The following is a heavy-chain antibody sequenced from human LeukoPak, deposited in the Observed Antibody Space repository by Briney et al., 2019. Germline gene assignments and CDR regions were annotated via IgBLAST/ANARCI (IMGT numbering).Heavy chain of an antibody. V-gene: IGHV3-33*01. CDR2: IWYDGSNI. Sequence: SGRSLRLSCAASGFTFSTYGMHWVRQAPGKGLEWVAVIWYDGSNIYYADSVKGRFTISRDNSKNTLYLQMNNLRAEDTAVYYCARVMGSSRSGWFDLWGQGTLVTVSS. D-gene: IGHD6-13*01. J-gene: IGHJ5*02. CDR1: GFTFSTYG. CDR3: ARVMGSSRSGWFDL.